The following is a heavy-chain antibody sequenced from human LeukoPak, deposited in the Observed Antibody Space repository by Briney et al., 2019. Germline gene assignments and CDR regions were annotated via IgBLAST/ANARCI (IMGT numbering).Heavy chain of an antibody. CDR3: AKIFHTSSWYGKGYYFDY. CDR2: ISGSGGST. Sequence: GGSLRLSCAASGFTFSSYAMSWVRQAPGKGLEWVSAISGSGGSTYYADSVKGRFTISRDNSKNTLYLQMNSLRAEDTAVYYCAKIFHTSSWYGKGYYFDYWGQGTLVTVSS. D-gene: IGHD6-13*01. J-gene: IGHJ4*02. V-gene: IGHV3-23*01. CDR1: GFTFSSYA.